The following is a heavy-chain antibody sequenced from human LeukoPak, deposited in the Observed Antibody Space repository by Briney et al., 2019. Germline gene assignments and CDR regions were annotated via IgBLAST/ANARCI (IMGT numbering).Heavy chain of an antibody. V-gene: IGHV5-51*01. CDR3: ARRGSGRGSWLDP. Sequence: GESLKISCKGSGYSFTNYWIGWVRQMPGKGLEWMGIIYPGDSDVRYSPSFRGQVTISADKSTSTAYLQWSSLEASDSAIYYCARRGSGRGSWLDPWGQGTLVIVSS. CDR1: GYSFTNYW. J-gene: IGHJ5*02. D-gene: IGHD1-1*01. CDR2: IYPGDSDV.